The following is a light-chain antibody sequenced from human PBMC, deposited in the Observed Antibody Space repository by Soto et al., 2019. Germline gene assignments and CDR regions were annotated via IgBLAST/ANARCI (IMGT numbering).Light chain of an antibody. J-gene: IGKJ1*01. CDR2: GAS. Sequence: EIVLTQSPGTLSLYPGERATLSCRASQSVSSNYLAWYQQKPGQAPRPLIYGASSRATGIPDRFSGSGAGTDFTLTISRLESEDFAVYYCQQYGSSPWTFGHGTKVDIK. V-gene: IGKV3-20*01. CDR1: QSVSSNY. CDR3: QQYGSSPWT.